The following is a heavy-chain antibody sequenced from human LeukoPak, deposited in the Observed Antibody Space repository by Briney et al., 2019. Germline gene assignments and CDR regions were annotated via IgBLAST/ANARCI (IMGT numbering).Heavy chain of an antibody. CDR3: ARGARYCSGGSCLDY. J-gene: IGHJ4*02. V-gene: IGHV4-59*01. Sequence: SETLSLTCTVSGGSISSYYWSWIRQPPGKGLEWIGYIYYSGSTNYNPSLKSRVTISVDTSKNQVSLKLSSVTAADTAVYYCARGARYCSGGSCLDYWGQGTLVTVSS. D-gene: IGHD2-15*01. CDR1: GGSISSYY. CDR2: IYYSGST.